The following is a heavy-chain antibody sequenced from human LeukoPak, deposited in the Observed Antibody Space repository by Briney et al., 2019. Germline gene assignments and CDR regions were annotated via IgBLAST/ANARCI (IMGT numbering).Heavy chain of an antibody. CDR1: GFTFDDYA. Sequence: GRSLRLSCAASGFTFDDYAMHWVRQAPGKGLEWVSGISWNSGSMAYADSVKGRFTISRDNAKNSLYLQMNSLRAEDTAMYYCARGTEGYTYGEFDSWGQGTLVTVSS. V-gene: IGHV3-9*01. D-gene: IGHD5-18*01. CDR2: ISWNSGSM. J-gene: IGHJ5*01. CDR3: ARGTEGYTYGEFDS.